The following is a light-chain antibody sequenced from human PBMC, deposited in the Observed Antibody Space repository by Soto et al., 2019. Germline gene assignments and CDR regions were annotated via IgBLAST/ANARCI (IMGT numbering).Light chain of an antibody. J-gene: IGKJ1*01. V-gene: IGKV3-15*01. CDR1: QSVSSN. Sequence: EIVMTQSPATLSVSPGERATLSCRASQSVSSNLAWYQQKPGQAPGLLIYGASTRATGIPARFSGSGSGTEFTLTISSLQSEDFAVYYCQQYNNWPNAFGQGTKVEIK. CDR3: QQYNNWPNA. CDR2: GAS.